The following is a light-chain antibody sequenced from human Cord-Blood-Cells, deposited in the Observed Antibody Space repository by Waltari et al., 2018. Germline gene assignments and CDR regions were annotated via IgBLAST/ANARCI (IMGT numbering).Light chain of an antibody. Sequence: QSALTQPASVSGSPGQSITISCTGTSSDVGGYNYVSCYQQHPAKAPKLMIYDVSNRPSGVSNRFSGSKSGNTASLTIAGLQAEDEADYYCSSYTSSSTPFVFGTGTKVTVL. V-gene: IGLV2-14*03. CDR1: SSDVGGYNY. J-gene: IGLJ1*01. CDR2: DVS. CDR3: SSYTSSSTPFV.